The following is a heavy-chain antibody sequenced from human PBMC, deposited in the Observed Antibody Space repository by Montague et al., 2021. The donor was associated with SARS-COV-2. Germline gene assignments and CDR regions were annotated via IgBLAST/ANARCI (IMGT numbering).Heavy chain of an antibody. D-gene: IGHD3-9*01. Sequence: SLRLSCAASGFTFSGSPMSWVRQAPGKGLEWASVTHSGGRSSYYXXSFEGRFTVSRDNSKNTVYLQMNNLRAEDTAVYYCSKVGDLMAGYSLVNLDNWGQGTLILVSS. CDR1: GFTFSGSP. V-gene: IGHV3-23*03. J-gene: IGHJ4*02. CDR2: THSGGRSS. CDR3: SKVGDLMAGYSLVNLDN.